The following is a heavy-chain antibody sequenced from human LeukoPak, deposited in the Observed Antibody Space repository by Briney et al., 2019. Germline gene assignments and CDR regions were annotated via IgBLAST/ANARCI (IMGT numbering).Heavy chain of an antibody. CDR2: IYHSGST. D-gene: IGHD4-17*01. CDR3: ARGLDYGDSFYYGMDV. J-gene: IGHJ6*02. Sequence: PSETLSLTCTVSGYSISSGYYWGWIRQPPGKGLEWIGSIYHSGSTYYNPSLKSRVTISVDTSKNQFSLKLSSVTAADTAVYYCARGLDYGDSFYYGMDVWGQGTTVTVSS. V-gene: IGHV4-38-2*02. CDR1: GYSISSGYY.